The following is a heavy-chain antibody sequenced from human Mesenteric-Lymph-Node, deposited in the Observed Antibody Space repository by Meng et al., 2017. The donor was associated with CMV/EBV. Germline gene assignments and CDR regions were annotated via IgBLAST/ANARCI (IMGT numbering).Heavy chain of an antibody. D-gene: IGHD6-6*01. CDR3: AREEDSSSWGGAFDI. J-gene: IGHJ3*02. Sequence: GESLKISCAASGFTFSDVYMDWVRQAPGKGLEWVSCISTSSSFTYYADSVKGRFTISRDNAKNSLYLQMNSLRAEDTAVYYCAREEDSSSWGGAFDIWGQGTMVTVSS. CDR2: ISTSSSFT. V-gene: IGHV3-11*06. CDR1: GFTFSDVY.